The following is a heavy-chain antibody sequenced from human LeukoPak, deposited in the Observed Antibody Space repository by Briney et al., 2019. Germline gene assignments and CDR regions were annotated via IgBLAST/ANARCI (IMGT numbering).Heavy chain of an antibody. CDR2: ISSSSSYI. CDR3: ARDRDIVVVPAARRYNWFDP. J-gene: IGHJ5*02. V-gene: IGHV3-21*01. Sequence: GGSLRLSCAASGFTVSSNYMNWVRQAPGKGLEWVSSISSSSSYIYYADSVKGRFTISRDNAKNSLYLQMNSLRAEDTAVYYCARDRDIVVVPAARRYNWFDPWGQGTLVTVSS. D-gene: IGHD2-2*01. CDR1: GFTVSSNY.